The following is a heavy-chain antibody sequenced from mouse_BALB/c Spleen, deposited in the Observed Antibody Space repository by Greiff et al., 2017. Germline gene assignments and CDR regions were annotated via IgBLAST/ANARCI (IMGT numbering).Heavy chain of an antibody. J-gene: IGHJ4*01. CDR2: INPGSGGT. CDR1: GYAFTNYL. V-gene: IGHV1-54*01. CDR3: ARFDYGEDYYAMDY. D-gene: IGHD2-4*01. Sequence: QVQLQQSGAELVRPGTSVKVSCKASGYAFTNYLIEWVKQRPGQGLEWIGVINPGSGGTNYNEKFKGKATLTADKSSSTAYMQLSSLTSDDSAVYFCARFDYGEDYYAMDYWGQGTSVTVSS.